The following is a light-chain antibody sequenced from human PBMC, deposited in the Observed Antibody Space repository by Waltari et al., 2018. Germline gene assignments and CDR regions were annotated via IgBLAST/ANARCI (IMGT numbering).Light chain of an antibody. CDR1: SSNIGAGYD. V-gene: IGLV1-40*01. J-gene: IGLJ3*02. Sequence: QSVLTQPPSVSGAPGQRVTISCTGSSSNIGAGYDVHWHQQLPGTAPRLLILCNNNRAYGVPDRFSGSQSGHSACLAITGRQAEDVGDYYGRTHEGSVSGPMFGGGTKLTVL. CDR3: RTHEGSVSGPM. CDR2: CNN.